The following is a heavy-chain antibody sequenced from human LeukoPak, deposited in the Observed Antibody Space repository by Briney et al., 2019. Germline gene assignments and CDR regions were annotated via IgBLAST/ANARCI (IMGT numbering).Heavy chain of an antibody. Sequence: EASVKVSCKVSGYTLTELSMHWVRQAPGKGLEWMGGFDPEDGETIYAQKFQGRVTMTEDTSTDTAYMELSSLRSEDTAVYYCATPYGYYYGSGSLYHFDYWGQGTLVTVSS. CDR1: GYTLTELS. CDR2: FDPEDGET. J-gene: IGHJ4*02. CDR3: ATPYGYYYGSGSLYHFDY. D-gene: IGHD3-10*01. V-gene: IGHV1-24*01.